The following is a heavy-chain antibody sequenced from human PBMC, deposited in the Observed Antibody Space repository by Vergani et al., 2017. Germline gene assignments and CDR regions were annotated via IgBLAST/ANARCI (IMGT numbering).Heavy chain of an antibody. V-gene: IGHV4-39*01. D-gene: IGHD2-21*02. CDR1: GGPISSSSYY. J-gene: IGHJ6*02. Sequence: QLQLQESGPGLAKPSETLSLTCTVSGGPISSSSYYWGWIRQPPGKGLGWIGSIYYSGSTYYNPSLKSRVTISVDTSKNKFSLKLSSVTAADTAVYYCARHLAYGGGDCYPYYYGMDVWGQGTTVTVSS. CDR3: ARHLAYGGGDCYPYYYGMDV. CDR2: IYYSGST.